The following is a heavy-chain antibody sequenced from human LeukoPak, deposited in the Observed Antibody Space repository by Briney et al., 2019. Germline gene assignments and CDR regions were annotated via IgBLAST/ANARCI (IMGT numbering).Heavy chain of an antibody. D-gene: IGHD6-6*01. CDR3: ARRAPSPYSSSSFYYYYYMDV. V-gene: IGHV4-61*02. J-gene: IGHJ6*03. CDR1: GGSISSGSYY. Sequence: SQTLSLTCTVSGGSISSGSYYWSWIRQPAGKGLEWIGLIYTSGGTNYNPSLKSRVTISVDTSKNQFSLKLSSVTAADTAVYYCARRAPSPYSSSSFYYYYYMDVWGKGTTVTVSS. CDR2: IYTSGGT.